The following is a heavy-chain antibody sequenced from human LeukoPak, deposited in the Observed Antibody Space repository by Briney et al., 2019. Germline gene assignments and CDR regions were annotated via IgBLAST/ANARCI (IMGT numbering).Heavy chain of an antibody. D-gene: IGHD3-22*01. J-gene: IGHJ4*02. CDR3: ARDGGYYDSSGYYVSEFDY. CDR1: GYTFTSYG. Sequence: ASVKVSCKASGYTFTSYGISWVRQAPGQGLEWMGWISAYNGNTNYAQKLQGRVTMTTDTSTSTAYMELRSLRSDDTAVYYCARDGGYYDSSGYYVSEFDYWGQGTLVTVSS. CDR2: ISAYNGNT. V-gene: IGHV1-18*01.